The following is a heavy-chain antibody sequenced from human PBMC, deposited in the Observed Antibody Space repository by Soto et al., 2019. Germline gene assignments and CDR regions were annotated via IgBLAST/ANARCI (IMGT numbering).Heavy chain of an antibody. J-gene: IGHJ4*02. Sequence: QVQLVQSGAEVKKPGSSVKVSCKASGGTFSSYAISWVRQAPGQGLEWMGGIIPIFGTANYAQKFQGRVTITADESTSTAYMELGRLRSEDTAVYYCARAVAAATQRGIYYFDYWGQGTLVTVSS. D-gene: IGHD6-13*01. CDR2: IIPIFGTA. CDR1: GGTFSSYA. V-gene: IGHV1-69*01. CDR3: ARAVAAATQRGIYYFDY.